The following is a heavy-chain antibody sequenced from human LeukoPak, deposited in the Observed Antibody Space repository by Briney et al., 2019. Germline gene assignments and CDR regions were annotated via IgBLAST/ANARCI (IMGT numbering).Heavy chain of an antibody. CDR2: ISGSGSTT. V-gene: IGHV3-23*01. CDR1: GFTFNNYA. Sequence: EPGGSLRLSCTVSGFTFNNYAMTWVRQAPGKGLEWVSGISGSGSTTYYADSVKGRFTISRDNSKNTLYLQMNSLRAKDTATYYCAKDNRLTGDTYYFDYWGQGTLVTVSS. J-gene: IGHJ4*02. D-gene: IGHD7-27*01. CDR3: AKDNRLTGDTYYFDY.